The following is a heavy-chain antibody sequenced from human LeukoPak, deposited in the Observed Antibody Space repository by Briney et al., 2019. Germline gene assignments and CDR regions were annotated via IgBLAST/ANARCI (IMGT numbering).Heavy chain of an antibody. J-gene: IGHJ4*02. V-gene: IGHV3-23*01. CDR2: ISGSGDGT. CDR3: AARPTSAAVAPSDF. D-gene: IGHD6-19*01. CDR1: GLTPSSCG. Sequence: GGSLRLSCAASGLTPSSCGMSWVRQAPGKGLEWVSAISGSGDGTYYADSVKGRFTISRDNSKSMLYLEMNSLRAEDTATYYCAARPTSAAVAPSDFWGPGTLVTVSS.